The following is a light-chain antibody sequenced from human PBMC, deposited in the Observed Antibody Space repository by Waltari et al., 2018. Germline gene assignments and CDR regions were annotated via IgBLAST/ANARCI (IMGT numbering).Light chain of an antibody. CDR1: DTDVGSYDF. Sequence: QSALTQPPSVSGSPGPSITISCPGTDTDVGSYDFVSWYQQHPCKAPHLRIYEVCNRPSGISNRFSASKSGNTASLTISGLQAEDEADYYCSSYTTSSAPGVFGTGTRVTV. CDR2: EVC. V-gene: IGLV2-14*01. CDR3: SSYTTSSAPGV. J-gene: IGLJ1*01.